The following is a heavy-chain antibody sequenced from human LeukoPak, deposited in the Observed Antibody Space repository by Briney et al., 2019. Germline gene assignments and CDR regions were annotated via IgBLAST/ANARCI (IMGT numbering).Heavy chain of an antibody. CDR2: IKQDGSGK. CDR1: GFTFSSYW. D-gene: IGHD6-13*01. V-gene: IGHV3-7*01. Sequence: GGSLRLSCAASGFTFSSYWMSWVRQAPGKGLEWVANIKQDGSGKYYVDSVKGRFTISRDSAKNSVYLQMNSLRAEDTAVYYCARDMAIPAAGSDYWGQGTLVTVSS. J-gene: IGHJ4*02. CDR3: ARDMAIPAAGSDY.